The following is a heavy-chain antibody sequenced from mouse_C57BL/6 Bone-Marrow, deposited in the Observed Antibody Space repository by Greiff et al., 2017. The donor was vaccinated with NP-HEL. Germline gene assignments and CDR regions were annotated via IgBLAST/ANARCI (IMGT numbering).Heavy chain of an antibody. Sequence: VQLKESGPGLVKPSQSLSLTCSVTGYSITSGYYWNWIRQFPGNKLEWMGYISYDGSNKYNPSLKNRISITRDTSKNQFLLKLNSVTTEDTATYYCARDYDGYYVLYFDYWGQGTTLTVSS. V-gene: IGHV3-6*01. CDR3: ARDYDGYYVLYFDY. D-gene: IGHD2-3*01. CDR2: ISYDGSN. J-gene: IGHJ2*01. CDR1: GYSITSGYY.